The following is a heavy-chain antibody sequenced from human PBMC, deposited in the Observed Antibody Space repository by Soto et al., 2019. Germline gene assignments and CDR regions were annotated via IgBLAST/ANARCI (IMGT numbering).Heavy chain of an antibody. V-gene: IGHV3-30*18. CDR3: AKGRLRRYNYDSSRYHYGMDV. Sequence: QVQLVESGGGVVQPGRSLRLSCSASGFTFSTYDIHWVRQAPAKGLKWVAVISYDGNYKYYAESVRGGFTISRDNSMNTLYLQMKSLRAEDTAVYYCAKGRLRRYNYDSSRYHYGMDVWGQGTTVTVSS. J-gene: IGHJ6*02. CDR2: ISYDGNYK. CDR1: GFTFSTYD. D-gene: IGHD5-18*01.